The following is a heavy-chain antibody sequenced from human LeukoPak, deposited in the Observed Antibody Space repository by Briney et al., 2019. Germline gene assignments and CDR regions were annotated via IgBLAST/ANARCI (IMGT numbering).Heavy chain of an antibody. CDR2: IYYSGST. D-gene: IGHD4-11*01. CDR1: GGSISSSNW. V-gene: IGHV4-61*01. Sequence: SETLSLTCAVSGGSISSSNWWSWIRQPPGKGLEWIGYIYYSGSTNYNPSLKSRVTISVDTSKNQFSLKLSSVTAADTAVYYCARRGYSTQDAFDIWGQGTMVTVSS. J-gene: IGHJ3*02. CDR3: ARRGYSTQDAFDI.